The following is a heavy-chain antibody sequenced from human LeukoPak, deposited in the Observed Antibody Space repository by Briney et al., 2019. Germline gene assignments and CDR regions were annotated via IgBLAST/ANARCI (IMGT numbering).Heavy chain of an antibody. CDR2: ISDSGANT. Sequence: GGSLRLSCAASGVTFSTYAMSWVRQAPGKGLEWVSTISDSGANTYYADPVRGRFTISRDNSKNTLYLQKNSPRADDTAIYYCAKSMTLQWRGFFDLWGRGTHVTVSS. J-gene: IGHJ2*01. CDR3: AKSMTLQWRGFFDL. D-gene: IGHD6-19*01. CDR1: GVTFSTYA. V-gene: IGHV3-23*01.